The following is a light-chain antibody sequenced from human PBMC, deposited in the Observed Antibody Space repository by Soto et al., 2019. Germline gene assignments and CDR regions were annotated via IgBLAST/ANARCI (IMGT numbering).Light chain of an antibody. CDR1: QSISSW. CDR3: QQYNSL. Sequence: DIQMTQSPSTLSASVGDRVTITCRASQSISSWLAWYQQKPGKAPKLLIYKASSLESGVPSRFSGSGSGTEFPLTISSLQPDDFATYYCQQYNSLFGQGTKLEIK. CDR2: KAS. V-gene: IGKV1-5*03. J-gene: IGKJ2*01.